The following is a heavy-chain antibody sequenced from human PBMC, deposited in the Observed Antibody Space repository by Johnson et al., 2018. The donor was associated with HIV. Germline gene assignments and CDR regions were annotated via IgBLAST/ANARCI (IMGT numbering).Heavy chain of an antibody. J-gene: IGHJ3*02. CDR3: ARGGVVTAIPHAFDI. CDR2: IYSGGTT. D-gene: IGHD2-21*02. CDR1: GFTFSSYA. Sequence: VQLVESGGGVVQPGRSLRLSCAASGFTFSSYAMHWVRQAPGKGLEWVSLIYSGGTTYYADSVKGRFTISSDNYKNTLYLQMNSLRAEDTAVYYCARGGVVTAIPHAFDIWGQGTMVTVSS. V-gene: IGHV3-NL1*01.